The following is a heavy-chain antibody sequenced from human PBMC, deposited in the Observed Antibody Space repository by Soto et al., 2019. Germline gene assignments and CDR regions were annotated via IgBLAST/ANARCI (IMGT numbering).Heavy chain of an antibody. CDR1: GFTFSSYE. Sequence: GGSLRLSCAASGFTFSSYEMNWVRQAPGKGLEWVSYISSSGSTIYYADSVKGRFTIARDNAKNSLYLQMNSLRGEVTAVYYCTRDERYSAYDAFDIWGQGTMVTVSS. D-gene: IGHD5-12*01. CDR2: ISSSGSTI. V-gene: IGHV3-48*03. CDR3: TRDERYSAYDAFDI. J-gene: IGHJ3*02.